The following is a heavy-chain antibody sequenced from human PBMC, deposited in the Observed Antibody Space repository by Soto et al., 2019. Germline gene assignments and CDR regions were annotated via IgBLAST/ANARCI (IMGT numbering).Heavy chain of an antibody. J-gene: IGHJ6*03. CDR2: INHSGST. V-gene: IGHV4-34*01. CDR3: AIGYCSSTSCSRKGYYYMDV. Sequence: SETLSLTCAVYGGSFSGYYWSWIRQPPGKGLEWIGEINHSGSTNYNPSLKSRVTISVDTSKNQFSLKLSSVTAADTAVYYCAIGYCSSTSCSRKGYYYMDVWGKGTTVTVSS. CDR1: GGSFSGYY. D-gene: IGHD2-2*01.